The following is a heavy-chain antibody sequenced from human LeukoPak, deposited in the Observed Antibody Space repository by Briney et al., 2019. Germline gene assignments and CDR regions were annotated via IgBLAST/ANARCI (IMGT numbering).Heavy chain of an antibody. CDR1: GGSISSSSYY. CDR2: IYYSGST. D-gene: IGHD3-10*01. CDR3: ARVDYYGSGSYPDY. Sequence: SETLSLTCTVSGGSISSSSYYWGWIRQPPGKGLEWIGSIYYSGSTYYNPSLKSRVTISVDTSKNQFSLKLSSVTAADTAVYYCARVDYYGSGSYPDYWGQGTLVTVSS. V-gene: IGHV4-39*07. J-gene: IGHJ4*02.